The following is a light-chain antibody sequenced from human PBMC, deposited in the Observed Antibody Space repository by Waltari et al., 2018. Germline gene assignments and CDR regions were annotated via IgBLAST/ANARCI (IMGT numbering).Light chain of an antibody. CDR1: NIESKS. V-gene: IGLV3-21*04. Sequence: SYVLTQPPSVSVAPGKTASITCGGNNIESKSVHWYQQKPGQAPILVIPYDCDRPSGIPEVFSGSNSGNTATLTISRVEAGDEADDYCQVWDANTDPGVFGTGTEVTVL. CDR2: YDC. CDR3: QVWDANTDPGV. J-gene: IGLJ1*01.